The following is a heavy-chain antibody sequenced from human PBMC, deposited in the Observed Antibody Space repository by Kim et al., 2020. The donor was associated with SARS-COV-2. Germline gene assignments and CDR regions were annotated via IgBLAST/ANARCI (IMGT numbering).Heavy chain of an antibody. V-gene: IGHV4-61*01. CDR2: VYYDGRS. Sequence: SETLSLTCKVSGDSVTNGLYYWSWIRQPPGKALEWIGYVYYDGRSNSNPSLESRVIFSVDTSNNKFSLKLKSVTSSDTAVYYCARVPSTDDAFDIRGHGTLVSVSS. CDR1: GDSVTNGLYY. J-gene: IGHJ3*02. CDR3: ARVPSTDDAFDI.